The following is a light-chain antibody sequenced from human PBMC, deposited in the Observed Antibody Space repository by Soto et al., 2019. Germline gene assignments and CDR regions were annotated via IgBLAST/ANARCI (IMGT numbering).Light chain of an antibody. CDR3: QQYGSSSWT. CDR1: QSISSY. CDR2: GAS. Sequence: TQSPSSMSASVGDRVTITCRSSQSISSYLNWYQQKAGQDPRLLIYGASSRATGIPARFSGSGSGTDFTLTISRLEPEDFAVYSCQQYGSSSWTFGQGSKVDIK. J-gene: IGKJ1*01. V-gene: IGKV3-20*01.